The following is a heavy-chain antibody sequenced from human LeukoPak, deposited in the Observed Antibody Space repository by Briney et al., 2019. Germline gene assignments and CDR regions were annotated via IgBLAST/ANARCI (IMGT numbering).Heavy chain of an antibody. CDR2: INPNSGGT. CDR3: ARGSNYDFWSGYYGGNNWFDP. J-gene: IGHJ5*02. D-gene: IGHD3-3*01. V-gene: IGHV1-2*02. CDR1: GYTFTGYY. Sequence: VASVKVSCKASGYTFTGYYMHWARQAPGQGLEWMGWINPNSGGTNYAQKLQGRVTMTRNTSISTAYMELSSLRSEDTAVYYCARGSNYDFWSGYYGGNNWFDPWGQGTLVTVSS.